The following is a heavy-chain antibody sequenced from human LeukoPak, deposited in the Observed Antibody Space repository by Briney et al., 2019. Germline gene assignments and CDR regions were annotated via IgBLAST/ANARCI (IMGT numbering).Heavy chain of an antibody. CDR1: GYTFTGYY. V-gene: IGHV1-2*06. CDR2: INPNSGGT. Sequence: ASVKVSCKASGYTFTGYYMHWVRQAPGQGLEWLGRINPNSGGTNYAQKFQGRVTMTRDTSISTAYMELSRLRSDYTAVYYCARETYSSSLYFDYWGQGTLVTVSS. D-gene: IGHD6-13*01. J-gene: IGHJ4*02. CDR3: ARETYSSSLYFDY.